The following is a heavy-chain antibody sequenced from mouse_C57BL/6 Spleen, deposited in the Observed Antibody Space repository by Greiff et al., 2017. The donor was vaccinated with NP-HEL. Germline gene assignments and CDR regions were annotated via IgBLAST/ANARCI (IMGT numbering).Heavy chain of an antibody. CDR3: ARDRYFDY. CDR2: INYDGSST. CDR1: GFTFSDYY. V-gene: IGHV5-16*01. Sequence: EVKLMESEGGLVQPGSSMKLSCTASGFTFSDYYMAWVRQVPEKGLEWVANINYDGSSTYYLDSLKNRFIISRDNAKNILYLQMSSLKSEDTATYYCARDRYFDYWGQGTTLTVSS. J-gene: IGHJ2*01.